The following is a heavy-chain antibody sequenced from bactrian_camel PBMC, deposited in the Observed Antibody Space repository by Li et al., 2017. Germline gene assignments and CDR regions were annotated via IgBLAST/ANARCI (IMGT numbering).Heavy chain of an antibody. J-gene: IGHJ4*01. CDR1: GFRFSVFF. CDR3: ATSSEERQLGTRLNY. Sequence: HVQLVESGGGLVQPGESLNLSCAASGFRFSVFFMSWVRQAPGKGLEWVSSIYTGGGSTYYADSVKGRFTISRDNAKNTLYLQMNGLKTEDTAVYYCATSSEERQLGTRLNYWGQGTQVTVS. D-gene: IGHD7*01. CDR2: IYTGGGST. V-gene: IGHV3-2*01.